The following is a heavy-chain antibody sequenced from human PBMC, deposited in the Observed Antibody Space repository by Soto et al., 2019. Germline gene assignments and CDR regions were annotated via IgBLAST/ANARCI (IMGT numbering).Heavy chain of an antibody. V-gene: IGHV4-34*01. CDR3: ARQEGYGDYLPGYYYYMDV. J-gene: IGHJ6*03. CDR2: INHSGST. CDR1: GGSFSGYY. Sequence: SETLSLTCAVYGGSFSGYYWSWIRQPPGKGQEWIGEINHSGSTNYNPSLKSRVTISVDTSKNQFSLKLSTVTAADTAVYYCARQEGYGDYLPGYYYYMDVWGKGTTVTVSS. D-gene: IGHD4-17*01.